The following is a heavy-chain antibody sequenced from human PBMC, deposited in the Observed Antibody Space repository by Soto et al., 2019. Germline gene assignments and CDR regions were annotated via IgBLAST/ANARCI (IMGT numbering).Heavy chain of an antibody. D-gene: IGHD2-8*02. Sequence: QVQLQQWGAGLLKPSETLSLTCAVYGVSFSGYYWTWIRQPPGTVLKWIGEINHNGSTNYNPSLKSRVIITVDSSKNQFALKLTSVTAADTAVYYCARDKITGPFAYWGQGTLVTVSS. V-gene: IGHV4-34*01. J-gene: IGHJ4*02. CDR3: ARDKITGPFAY. CDR2: INHNGST. CDR1: GVSFSGYY.